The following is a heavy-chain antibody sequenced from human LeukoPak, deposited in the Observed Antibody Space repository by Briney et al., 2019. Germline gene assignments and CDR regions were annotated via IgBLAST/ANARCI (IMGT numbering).Heavy chain of an antibody. V-gene: IGHV4-61*02. CDR1: GGSISSGTYY. Sequence: SETLSLTCTVSGGSISSGTYYWTWIRQPAGKGLEWIGRIYNSGSTSYNPSLKSRVTISMDTSKNQFSLKLNSVTAADTAVYYCARGRNDDVWGSYPTCFDFWGQGTLVTVSS. D-gene: IGHD3-16*02. J-gene: IGHJ4*02. CDR3: ARGRNDDVWGSYPTCFDF. CDR2: IYNSGST.